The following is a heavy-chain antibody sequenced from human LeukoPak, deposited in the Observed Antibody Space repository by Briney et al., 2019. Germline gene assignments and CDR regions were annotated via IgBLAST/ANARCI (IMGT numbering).Heavy chain of an antibody. CDR1: GDSISSSSYY. CDR2: FSYSGST. D-gene: IGHD2-15*01. V-gene: IGHV4-39*07. CDR3: ARAVRSPNIVVSNWFDP. Sequence: SETLSLTCTVSGDSISSSSYYWGWIRQPPGKGLEWIGSFSYSGSTYYNPSLKSRVTISVDTSKNQFSLKLSSVTAADTAVYYCARAVRSPNIVVSNWFDPWGQGTLVTVSS. J-gene: IGHJ5*02.